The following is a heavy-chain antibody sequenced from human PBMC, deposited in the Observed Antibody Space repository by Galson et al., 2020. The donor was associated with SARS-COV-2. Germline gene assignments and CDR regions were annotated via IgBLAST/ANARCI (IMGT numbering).Heavy chain of an antibody. Sequence: SETLSLTCTVSGGSITRGDYYWGWIRQQPGKGLEWIGSISYSGSTYYTPSLKSRVTLSVATSKNQFSLKVTSVTAADTALYYCARGHDNNGYYFDFWGQGTLVTVCS. CDR2: ISYSGST. CDR3: ARGHDNNGYYFDF. V-gene: IGHV4-31*03. J-gene: IGHJ4*02. D-gene: IGHD3-22*01. CDR1: GGSITRGDYY.